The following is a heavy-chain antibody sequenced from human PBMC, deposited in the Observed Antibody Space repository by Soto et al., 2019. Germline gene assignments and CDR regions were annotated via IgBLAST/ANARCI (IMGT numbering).Heavy chain of an antibody. CDR2: IIPIFGTA. CDR3: ARDDPDCSGGSCYLNWFDP. D-gene: IGHD2-15*01. Sequence: GASVKVSCKASGGTFSRYAISWVRPAPGQRLEWMGGIIPIFGTANYAQKFQGRVTITADESTSTAYMELSSLRSEDTAVYYCARDDPDCSGGSCYLNWFDPWGQGTLVTVPQ. V-gene: IGHV1-69*13. CDR1: GGTFSRYA. J-gene: IGHJ5*02.